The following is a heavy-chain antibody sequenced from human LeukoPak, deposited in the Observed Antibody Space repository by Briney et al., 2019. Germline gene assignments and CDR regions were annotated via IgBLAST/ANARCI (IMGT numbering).Heavy chain of an antibody. CDR2: ISAYNGNT. D-gene: IGHD3-22*01. V-gene: IGHV1-18*01. J-gene: IGHJ6*02. Sequence: GASVKVSCKASGYTFTSYGISWVRQAPGQGLEWMGWISAYNGNTSYAQKLQGRVTMTTDTSTSTAYMELRSLRSDDTAVYYCARREYYYDSSGSLSYYYGMDVWGQGTTVTVSS. CDR3: ARREYYYDSSGSLSYYYGMDV. CDR1: GYTFTSYG.